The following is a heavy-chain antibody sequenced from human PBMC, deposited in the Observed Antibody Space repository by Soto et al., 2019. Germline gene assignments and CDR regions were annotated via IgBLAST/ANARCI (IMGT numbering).Heavy chain of an antibody. Sequence: QITLKESGPTLVKPTQTLTLTCTFSGFSLSTSGVGVGWIRQPPGKALEWLALIYWDDDKRYSPSLKSRLTITKDTSKNQVVLTMTNMDPVDTATYYCALITVTTGDDAFDIWGQGTMVTVSS. V-gene: IGHV2-5*02. CDR3: ALITVTTGDDAFDI. J-gene: IGHJ3*02. CDR1: GFSLSTSGVG. D-gene: IGHD4-17*01. CDR2: IYWDDDK.